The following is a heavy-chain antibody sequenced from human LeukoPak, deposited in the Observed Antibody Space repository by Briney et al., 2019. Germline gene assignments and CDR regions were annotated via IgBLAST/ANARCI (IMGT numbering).Heavy chain of an antibody. Sequence: ASVKVSCKASGYTFTSYDINWVRQATGQGLEWMGWLNPNSGNTGYAQKFQGRVTMTRNTSISTAYMELSSLRSEDTAVYYCARVGEPAARNYYYTDIWCEGTTVTVSS. D-gene: IGHD2-2*01. J-gene: IGHJ6*03. CDR3: ARVGEPAARNYYYTDI. CDR2: LNPNSGNT. CDR1: GYTFTSYD. V-gene: IGHV1-8*01.